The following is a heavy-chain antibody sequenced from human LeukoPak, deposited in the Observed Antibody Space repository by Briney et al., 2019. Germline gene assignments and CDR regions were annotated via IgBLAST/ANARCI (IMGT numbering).Heavy chain of an antibody. CDR1: GFTFSSYA. CDR3: AKPLGTYYFDY. CDR2: ISDTGDST. D-gene: IGHD7-27*01. Sequence: PGGSLRLSCAASGFTFSSYAMTWVRQAPGKGLEWVSAISDTGDSTYYADSVKGRFTISRDSSKNTMYLQMNSLRADDTAVYYCAKPLGTYYFDYWGQGTLVTVSS. J-gene: IGHJ4*02. V-gene: IGHV3-23*01.